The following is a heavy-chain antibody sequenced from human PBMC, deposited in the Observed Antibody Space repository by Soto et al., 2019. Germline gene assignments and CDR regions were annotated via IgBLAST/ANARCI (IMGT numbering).Heavy chain of an antibody. V-gene: IGHV3-30*18. CDR2: ISYDGSNK. CDR1: GFTFSSYG. Sequence: PGGSLRLSCAASGFTFSSYGMHWVRQAPGKGLEWVAVISYDGSNKYYAGSVKGRFTISRDNSKNTLYLQMNSLRAEDTAVYYCAKVLLGEHRPGLRLGYSSGWSDYWGQGTLVTVSS. CDR3: AKVLLGEHRPGLRLGYSSGWSDY. J-gene: IGHJ4*02. D-gene: IGHD6-19*01.